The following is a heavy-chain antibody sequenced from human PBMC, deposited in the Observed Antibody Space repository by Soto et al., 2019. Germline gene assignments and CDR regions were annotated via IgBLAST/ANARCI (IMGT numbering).Heavy chain of an antibody. CDR2: INAGNGNT. CDR1: GYTFTSYA. J-gene: IGHJ3*02. CDR3: ARVLGIAVAGGFFGAFDI. V-gene: IGHV1-3*01. Sequence: ASVKVSCKASGYTFTSYAMHWVRQAPGQRLEWMGWINAGNGNTKYSQKFQGRVTITRDTSASTAYMELSSLRSEDTAVYYFARVLGIAVAGGFFGAFDIWGQGTMVTVSS. D-gene: IGHD6-19*01.